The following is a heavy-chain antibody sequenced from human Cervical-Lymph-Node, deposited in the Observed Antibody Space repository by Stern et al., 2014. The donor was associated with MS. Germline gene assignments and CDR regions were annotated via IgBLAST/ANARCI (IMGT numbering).Heavy chain of an antibody. Sequence: EVQLVESGGSLVQPGGSLRLSCAASGFTFSNYIMNWVRQAPGKGLEWVSYISNSGDTIYYADSVKGRFTISRDNAKNSLFLQMNSLRAEDTAVYYCAREGLDYYYGSSGVYFDSWGQGTLVTVSS. CDR3: AREGLDYYYGSSGVYFDS. V-gene: IGHV3-48*01. J-gene: IGHJ4*02. CDR1: GFTFSNYI. CDR2: ISNSGDTI. D-gene: IGHD3-22*01.